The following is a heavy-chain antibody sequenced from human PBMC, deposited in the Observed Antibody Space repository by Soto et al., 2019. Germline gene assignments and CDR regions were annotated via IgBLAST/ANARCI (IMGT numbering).Heavy chain of an antibody. V-gene: IGHV2-5*02. CDR2: IYWDDDK. Sequence: QITLKESGPTLVKPTQTLTLTCTFSGFSLSTSGVGVGWIRQPPGKALEWLALIYWDDDKRYSPSLKSRLTITNDTPKNQAVHTITNIEPVDTATYYCAHLTEMDLLDYWGQGTLVTVSS. CDR3: AHLTEMDLLDY. D-gene: IGHD3-9*01. J-gene: IGHJ4*02. CDR1: GFSLSTSGVG.